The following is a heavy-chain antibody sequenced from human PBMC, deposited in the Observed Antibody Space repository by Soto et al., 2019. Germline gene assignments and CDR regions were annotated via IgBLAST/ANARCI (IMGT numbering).Heavy chain of an antibody. D-gene: IGHD3-10*01. CDR1: GGSISSSNW. J-gene: IGHJ5*02. CDR3: ARGQGTRENWFDP. CDR2: IYHSGST. V-gene: IGHV4-4*02. Sequence: SETLSLTCAVSGGSISSSNWWSWVRQPPGKGLEWIGEIYHSGSTNYNPSLKSRVTISVDKSKNQFSLELSSVTAADTAVYYCARGQGTRENWFDPWGQGTLVTVS.